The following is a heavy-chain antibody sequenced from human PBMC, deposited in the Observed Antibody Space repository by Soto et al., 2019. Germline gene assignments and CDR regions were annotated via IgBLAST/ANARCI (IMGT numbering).Heavy chain of an antibody. J-gene: IGHJ5*02. V-gene: IGHV4-59*01. CDR2: IYYSGST. CDR3: ARDRTGTTRHSWFDP. CDR1: GGSISSYY. D-gene: IGHD1-1*01. Sequence: SETLSLTCTVSGGSISSYYWSWIRQPPGKGLEWIGYIYYSGSTNYNPSLKSRVTISVDTSKNQFSLKLSSVTAADTAVYYCARDRTGTTRHSWFDPWGQGTLVTVSS.